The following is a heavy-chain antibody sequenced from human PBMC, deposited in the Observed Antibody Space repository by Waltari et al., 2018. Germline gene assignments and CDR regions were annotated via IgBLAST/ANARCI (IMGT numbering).Heavy chain of an antibody. Sequence: EVQLVESGGGLVQRGGSLRLSCAASGFNFSTYSMHWVRQAPGKGLEWISYIKSTGSIIHYADSVKGRFTISRDNAKNSLYLQMNSLRDEDTAVYYCARGLGDYTYWSQGTLVTVSS. CDR3: ARGLGDYTY. J-gene: IGHJ4*02. D-gene: IGHD4-17*01. V-gene: IGHV3-48*02. CDR2: IKSTGSII. CDR1: GFNFSTYS.